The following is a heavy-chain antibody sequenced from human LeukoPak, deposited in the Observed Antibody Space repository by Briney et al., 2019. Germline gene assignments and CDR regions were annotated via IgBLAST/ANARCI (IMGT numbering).Heavy chain of an antibody. CDR2: IYPGDSDT. CDR3: ARRGSSGWYRNWFDP. J-gene: IGHJ5*02. D-gene: IGHD6-19*01. CDR1: GYSFTSYW. V-gene: IGHV5-51*01. Sequence: GESLKISCKGSGYSFTSYWIGWVRQMPGKGLDWMGIIYPGDSDTRYSPSFQGQVTISADKSISTAYLQWSSLKASDTAMYYCARRGSSGWYRNWFDPWGQGTLVTVSS.